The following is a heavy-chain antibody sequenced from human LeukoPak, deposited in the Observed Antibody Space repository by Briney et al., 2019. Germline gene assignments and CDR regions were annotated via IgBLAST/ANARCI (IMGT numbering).Heavy chain of an antibody. CDR1: GFTFSSYW. Sequence: PGGSLRLSCAASGFTFSSYWMHWVRQAPGKGLEWVSAILSGGETTSYADSVRGRFTISRDNSKNTLYLEMNSLRAEDTAIYYCAKDLVSPRRVGSSEKLDYWGQGTLVTVSS. D-gene: IGHD3-10*01. J-gene: IGHJ4*02. CDR3: AKDLVSPRRVGSSEKLDY. V-gene: IGHV3-23*01. CDR2: ILSGGETT.